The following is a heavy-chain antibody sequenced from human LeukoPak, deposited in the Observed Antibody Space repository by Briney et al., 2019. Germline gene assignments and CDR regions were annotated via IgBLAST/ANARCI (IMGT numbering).Heavy chain of an antibody. D-gene: IGHD6-13*01. V-gene: IGHV4-59*12. Sequence: SETLSLTCTVSGGSISSYYWSWIRQPPGKGLEWIGYIYYSGSTNYNPSLKSRATISVDTSKNHFSLKLTSVTAADTAVYYCARGTGGAAAADFDPWGQGTLVTVSS. CDR2: IYYSGST. CDR1: GGSISSYY. J-gene: IGHJ5*02. CDR3: ARGTGGAAAADFDP.